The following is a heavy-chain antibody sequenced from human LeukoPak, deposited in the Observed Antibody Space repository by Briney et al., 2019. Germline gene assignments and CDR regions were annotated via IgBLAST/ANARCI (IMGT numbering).Heavy chain of an antibody. J-gene: IGHJ3*02. V-gene: IGHV3-21*01. D-gene: IGHD2-15*01. CDR3: ARDGWALLRRYAFEN. CDR2: ISPSSTYI. CDR1: GFSFSGYS. Sequence: RSGGSLRLSCAASGFSFSGYSINWVRQAPGKGLEWVSSISPSSTYIYYADSVRGRFTISRDNAKNSLYLQMDSLRAEDTAVYYCARDGWALLRRYAFENWGQGTMVTVSS.